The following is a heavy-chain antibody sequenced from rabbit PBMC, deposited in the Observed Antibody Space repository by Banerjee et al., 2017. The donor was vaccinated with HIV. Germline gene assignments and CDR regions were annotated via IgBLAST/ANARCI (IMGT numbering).Heavy chain of an antibody. Sequence: QSLEESGGDLVKPGASLTLTCTASGFSFSSACDMCWVRQTPGKGLEWIACIYAGSSGSTYYASWAKGRFTISKTSSTTVTLQMTSLTAADTATYFCARGYYTYGDAENLGAFDLRGPGTLVTVS. D-gene: IGHD6-1*01. CDR3: ARGYYTYGDAENLGAFDL. CDR2: IYAGSSGST. J-gene: IGHJ2*01. CDR1: GFSFSSACD. V-gene: IGHV1S40*01.